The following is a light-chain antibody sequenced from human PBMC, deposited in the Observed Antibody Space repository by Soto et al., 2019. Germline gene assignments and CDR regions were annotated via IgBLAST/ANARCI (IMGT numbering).Light chain of an antibody. CDR2: RVS. CDR1: KSPVFSDGNTP. V-gene: IGKV2-30*01. J-gene: IGKJ1*01. CDR3: TQGTHWPRT. Sequence: VVLPQSPLSLPANFGRPASISCRSSKSPVFSDGNTPLSWFHQRPGQSPRRLIYRVSSRDSGVPDRFSGSGSGTDFTLEISRVEAEDVGIYFCTQGTHWPRTFGQGTKVEVK.